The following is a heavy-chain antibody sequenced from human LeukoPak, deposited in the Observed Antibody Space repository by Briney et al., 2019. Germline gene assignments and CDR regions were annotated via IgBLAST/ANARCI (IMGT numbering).Heavy chain of an antibody. CDR3: AKGSTYDFWSGDALDV. CDR1: GFAFSSHA. D-gene: IGHD3-3*01. V-gene: IGHV3-23*01. CDR2: ISGSAENT. J-gene: IGHJ3*01. Sequence: GGSLRLSCAASGFAFSSHAMTWVRQAPGKGLEWVSSISGSAENTYYADSVKGRFTISRDSSQKILSLQMDNLKVDDTAIYYCAKGSTYDFWSGDALDVWGQGTMVTVAS.